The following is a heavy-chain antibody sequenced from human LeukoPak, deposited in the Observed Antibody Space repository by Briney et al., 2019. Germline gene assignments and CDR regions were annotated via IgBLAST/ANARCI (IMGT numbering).Heavy chain of an antibody. V-gene: IGHV4-34*01. CDR3: ARPSGRRRLKAAAERNAFDN. CDR1: GGSFSGYY. Sequence: PSETLSLTCAVYGGSFSGYYWSWIRQPPGKGLEWIGEINHSGSTNYNPSLKSRVTISVDTSKNQFSLKLSSVTAADTAVYYCARPSGRRRLKAAAERNAFDNWGQGTMV. D-gene: IGHD6-13*01. J-gene: IGHJ3*02. CDR2: INHSGST.